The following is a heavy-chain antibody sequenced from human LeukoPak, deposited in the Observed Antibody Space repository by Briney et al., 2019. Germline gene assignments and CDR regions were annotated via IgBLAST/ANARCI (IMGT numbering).Heavy chain of an antibody. V-gene: IGHV4-34*01. CDR1: GGSFSGYY. D-gene: IGHD2-2*02. CDR2: INHSGST. CDR3: ARMGGYCSSTSCYTYFDY. Sequence: PSEPLSLTCAVYGGSFSGYYWSWIRQPPGKGLEWIGEINHSGSTNYNPSLKSRVTISVDTSKNQFSLKLSSVTAADTAVYYCARMGGYCSSTSCYTYFDYWGQGTLVTVSS. J-gene: IGHJ4*02.